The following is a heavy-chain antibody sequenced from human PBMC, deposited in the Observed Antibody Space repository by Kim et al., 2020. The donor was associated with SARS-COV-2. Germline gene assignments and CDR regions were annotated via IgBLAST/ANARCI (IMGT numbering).Heavy chain of an antibody. CDR1: GFTFSSYS. D-gene: IGHD2-21*02. V-gene: IGHV3-21*01. J-gene: IGHJ6*02. Sequence: GGSLRLSCAASGFTFSSYSMNWVRQAPGKGLEWVSSISSSSSYIYYADSVKGRFTISRDNAKNSLYLQMNSLRAEDTAVYYCARDLPPTYCGGDCYSFAGMDVWGQGTTVTVSS. CDR2: ISSSSSYI. CDR3: ARDLPPTYCGGDCYSFAGMDV.